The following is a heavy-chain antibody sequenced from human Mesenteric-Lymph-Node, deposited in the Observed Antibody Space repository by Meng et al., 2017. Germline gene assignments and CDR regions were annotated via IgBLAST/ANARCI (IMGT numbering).Heavy chain of an antibody. Sequence: QVQRQQSGPGLVKPSQTLSLTCTVSGGSISSGGYYWSWIRQHPGKGLEWIGYIYYSGSTYYNPSLKSRVTISVDTSKNQFSLKLSSVTAADTAVYYCARHHHSPTFDYWGQGTLVTVSS. CDR2: IYYSGST. J-gene: IGHJ4*02. CDR3: ARHHHSPTFDY. V-gene: IGHV4-31*03. D-gene: IGHD1-14*01. CDR1: GGSISSGGYY.